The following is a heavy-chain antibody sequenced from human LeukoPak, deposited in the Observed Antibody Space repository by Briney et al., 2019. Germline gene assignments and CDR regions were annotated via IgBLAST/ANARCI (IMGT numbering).Heavy chain of an antibody. CDR1: GFTSSSYA. CDR2: ISGSGGST. CDR3: AKSHYYDSSGYYPPLDY. Sequence: GGSLRLSCAASGFTSSSYAMSWLRQAPGKGLEWVSAISGSGGSTYYADSVKGRFTISRDNSKNTLYLQMNSLRAEDTAVYYCAKSHYYDSSGYYPPLDYWGQGTLVTVSS. V-gene: IGHV3-23*01. J-gene: IGHJ4*02. D-gene: IGHD3-22*01.